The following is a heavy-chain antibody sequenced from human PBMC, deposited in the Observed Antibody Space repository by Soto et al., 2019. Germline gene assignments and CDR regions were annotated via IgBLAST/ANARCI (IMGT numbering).Heavy chain of an antibody. J-gene: IGHJ4*02. CDR2: IYPDDSDI. Sequence: GESLKISCKGSGYSFVIYWIGWVRQMPGKGLEWMGIIYPDDSDIRYSPSFQGQVTVSADKSISTAYLQWSSLKASDTAIYYCARQYGSGSFDYWGQGTLVTVSS. V-gene: IGHV5-51*01. CDR1: GYSFVIYW. CDR3: ARQYGSGSFDY. D-gene: IGHD3-10*01.